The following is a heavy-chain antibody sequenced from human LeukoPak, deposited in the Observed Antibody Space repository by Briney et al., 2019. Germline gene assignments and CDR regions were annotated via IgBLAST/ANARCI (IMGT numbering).Heavy chain of an antibody. Sequence: PGRSLRLSCAASGFTFSSYAMHWVRQAPGKGLEWVAVISYDGSNKYYADSVKGRFTISRDNSKNTLYLQMNSLRAEDTAVYYCARGALTTDNYFDYWGQGTLVTVSS. CDR3: ARGALTTDNYFDY. CDR1: GFTFSSYA. V-gene: IGHV3-30*04. J-gene: IGHJ4*02. CDR2: ISYDGSNK. D-gene: IGHD4-11*01.